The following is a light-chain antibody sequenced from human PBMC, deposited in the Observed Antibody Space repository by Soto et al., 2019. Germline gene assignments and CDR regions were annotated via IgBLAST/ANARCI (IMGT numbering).Light chain of an antibody. Sequence: QSVLTQPPSASGSPGQSVNISCTGTSSDVGGYNYVSWYQQHPGKAPKLIIYEVSKRPSGVPDRFSGSKSGNTASLTVSGLQAEDEADYYCTSYAGTYSFFYVFGTGTKVTVL. V-gene: IGLV2-8*01. J-gene: IGLJ1*01. CDR2: EVS. CDR1: SSDVGGYNY. CDR3: TSYAGTYSFFYV.